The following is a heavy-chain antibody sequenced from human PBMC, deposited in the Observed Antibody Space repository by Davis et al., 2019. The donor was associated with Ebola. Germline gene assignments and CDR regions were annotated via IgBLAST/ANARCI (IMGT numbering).Heavy chain of an antibody. D-gene: IGHD3-10*01. CDR1: GGSINSSSDY. Sequence: SETLSLTCTVSGGSINSSSDYWGWIRQPPGKGLEWIGSMYYSGSTYYNPSLKSRVTISADTSKNQFSLKLSSVTTADTAVYYCARVWNDYGSGSYYDYWGQGILVTVSS. V-gene: IGHV4-39*07. J-gene: IGHJ4*02. CDR3: ARVWNDYGSGSYYDY. CDR2: MYYSGST.